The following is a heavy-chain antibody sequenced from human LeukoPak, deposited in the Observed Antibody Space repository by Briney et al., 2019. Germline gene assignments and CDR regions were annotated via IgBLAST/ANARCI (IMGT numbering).Heavy chain of an antibody. J-gene: IGHJ3*02. CDR1: GFTFSSYG. V-gene: IGHV3-30*02. CDR3: AKDRYYDGRDAFDI. D-gene: IGHD3-22*01. Sequence: PGGSLRLSCAASGFTFSSYGMHWVRQAPGKGLEWVAFIRYDGSNKYYADSVKGRFTISRDNAKNSLYLQMNSLRAEDTALYYCAKDRYYDGRDAFDIWGQGTMVTVSS. CDR2: IRYDGSNK.